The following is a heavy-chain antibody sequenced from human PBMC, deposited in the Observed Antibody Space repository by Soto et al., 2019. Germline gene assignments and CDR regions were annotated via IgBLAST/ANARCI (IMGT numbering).Heavy chain of an antibody. Sequence: VQLVESGGGLVQPGGSLRLSCAASGFTFSRYSMNWVRQAPGKGLEWISYISSTSSPIDYADSVKGRFTISRDNAKNSLYLQMNSLRDEDTAVYYCVRDLGYGTGKYCCYFDYWGQGTLVTVSS. CDR3: VRDLGYGTGKYCCYFDY. CDR1: GFTFSRYS. CDR2: ISSTSSPI. J-gene: IGHJ4*02. D-gene: IGHD3-10*01. V-gene: IGHV3-48*02.